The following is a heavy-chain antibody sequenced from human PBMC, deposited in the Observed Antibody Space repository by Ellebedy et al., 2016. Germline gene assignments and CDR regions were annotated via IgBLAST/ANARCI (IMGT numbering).Heavy chain of an antibody. CDR3: ARASMVRGVMDY. J-gene: IGHJ4*02. Sequence: ASVKVSCKASGGTFSSYAIRCVRHPPGQGLEWMGGIIPIFGTANYAQKFQGRVTITADKSTSTAYMELSSLRSEDTAVYYCARASMVRGVMDYWGQGTLVTVSS. CDR2: IIPIFGTA. V-gene: IGHV1-69*06. D-gene: IGHD3-10*01. CDR1: GGTFSSYA.